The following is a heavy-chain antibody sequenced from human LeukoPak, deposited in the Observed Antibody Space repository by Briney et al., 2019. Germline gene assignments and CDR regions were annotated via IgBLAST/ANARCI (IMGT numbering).Heavy chain of an antibody. D-gene: IGHD5-18*01. J-gene: IGHJ4*02. CDR1: GFTFSSYS. Sequence: GGSLRVSCAASGFTFSSYSMNWVRQAPGKGLEWVSSISSSSSYIYYADSVKGRFTISRDNAKNSLYLQMDSLRAEDTAVYYCARDTAMAFDYWGQGTLVTVSS. CDR3: ARDTAMAFDY. V-gene: IGHV3-21*01. CDR2: ISSSSSYI.